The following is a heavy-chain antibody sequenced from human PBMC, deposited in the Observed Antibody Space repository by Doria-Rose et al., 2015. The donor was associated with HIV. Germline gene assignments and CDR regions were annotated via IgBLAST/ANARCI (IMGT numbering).Heavy chain of an antibody. V-gene: IGHV2-26*01. CDR3: ARIKSSRWYHKYYFDF. CDR1: GVSLSSPGMG. CDR2: IFSDDER. Sequence: SGPVLVKPTETLTLTCTVSGVSLSSPGMGVSWIRQPPGKALEWLANIFSDDERSYKTSLKSRLAISRGTSKSQVVLTWTDMDPVDTATYYCARIKSSRWYHKYYFDFWGQGTLVIVSA. J-gene: IGHJ4*02. D-gene: IGHD6-13*01.